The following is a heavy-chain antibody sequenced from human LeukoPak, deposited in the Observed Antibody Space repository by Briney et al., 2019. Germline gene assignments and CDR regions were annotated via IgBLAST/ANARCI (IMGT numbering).Heavy chain of an antibody. D-gene: IGHD6-19*01. CDR1: GFTFSSYA. V-gene: IGHV3-30-3*01. CDR3: ARGPGYSSGWYVLSVDY. CDR2: ISYDGSIK. J-gene: IGHJ4*02. Sequence: GGSLRLSCAASGFTFSSYAMHWVRQAPGKGLEWVAVISYDGSIKYYADSVKGRFTTSRDNSKNMLYLQMNSLSAEDTAVYYCARGPGYSSGWYVLSVDYWGQGTLVTVSS.